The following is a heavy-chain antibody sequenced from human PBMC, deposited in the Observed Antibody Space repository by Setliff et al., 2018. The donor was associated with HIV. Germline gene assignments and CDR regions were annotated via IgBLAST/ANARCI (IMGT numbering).Heavy chain of an antibody. CDR1: GYTFTDYY. CDR3: AKNYFDTSGWSAVDY. D-gene: IGHD3-22*01. Sequence: GASVKVSCKASGYTFTDYYIHWVRQAPGQGLEWMGWINPNSSDTNYAQKFQGRVTMTRDTSITTAYMEMTKLTSDDTAVYYCAKNYFDTSGWSAVDYWGQGTLVTVSS. J-gene: IGHJ4*02. CDR2: INPNSSDT. V-gene: IGHV1-2*02.